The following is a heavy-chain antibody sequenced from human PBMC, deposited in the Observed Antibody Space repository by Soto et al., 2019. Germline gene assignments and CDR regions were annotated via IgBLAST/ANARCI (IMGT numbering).Heavy chain of an antibody. D-gene: IGHD6-6*01. Sequence: HLQLQESGPGLVKPSETLFLTCTVSGGSNSSSSYYWGWIRQPPGKGLEWIGSIYYSGSTYYNPSLKRRVTRTEETSKNQFSLKLSSVTAADTAVYYCASQGTEYSSSGDAFDSWGQGTMVTVSS. CDR2: IYYSGST. CDR3: ASQGTEYSSSGDAFDS. CDR1: GGSNSSSSYY. V-gene: IGHV4-39*01. J-gene: IGHJ3*02.